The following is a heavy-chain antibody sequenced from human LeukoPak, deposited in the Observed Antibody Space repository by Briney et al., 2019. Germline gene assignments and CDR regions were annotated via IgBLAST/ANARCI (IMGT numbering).Heavy chain of an antibody. CDR3: ARVIGYFDYYYYGMDV. V-gene: IGHV3-21*01. D-gene: IGHD3-22*01. Sequence: KPGGSLRLSCAASGFTFSYYSMHWVRHAPGRGLEWVSSISSSGSYIYYADSVEGRFTISRDNGENSLYLQMNRLRAEDTAVYYCARVIGYFDYYYYGMDVWGQGTTVTVSS. CDR1: GFTFSYYS. CDR2: ISSSGSYI. J-gene: IGHJ6*02.